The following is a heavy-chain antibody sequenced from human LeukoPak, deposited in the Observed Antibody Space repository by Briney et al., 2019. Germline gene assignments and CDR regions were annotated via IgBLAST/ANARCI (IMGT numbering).Heavy chain of an antibody. D-gene: IGHD3-10*01. CDR2: INRDGSTT. Sequence: PGGSLRLSCAASGFTFSNYWVHWVRQAPGKGLVWVSRINRDGSTTKYADSVKGRFTVSRDNAKNTLNLQMNRLRAEDTAVYYCARDKKSGESSEIDYWGQGTLVTVSS. CDR1: GFTFSNYW. CDR3: ARDKKSGESSEIDY. J-gene: IGHJ4*02. V-gene: IGHV3-74*03.